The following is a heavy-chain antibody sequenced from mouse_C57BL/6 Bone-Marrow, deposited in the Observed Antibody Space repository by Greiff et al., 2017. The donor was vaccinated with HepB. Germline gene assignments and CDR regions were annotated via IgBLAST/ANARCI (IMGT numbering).Heavy chain of an antibody. Sequence: QVHVKQPGAELVMPGASVKLSCKASGYTFTSYWMHWVKQRPGQGLEWIGEIDPSDSYTNYNQKFKGKSTLTVDKSSSTAYMQLSSLTSEDSAVYYCARERAYYDYWYFEVWGTGTTVTVSP. CDR2: IDPSDSYT. CDR1: GYTFTSYW. V-gene: IGHV1-69*01. CDR3: ARERAYYDYWYFEV. D-gene: IGHD2-4*01. J-gene: IGHJ1*03.